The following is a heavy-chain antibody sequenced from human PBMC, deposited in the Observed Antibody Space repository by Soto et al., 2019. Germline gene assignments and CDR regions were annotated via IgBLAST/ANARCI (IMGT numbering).Heavy chain of an antibody. Sequence: EVQLSESGGGLVQPGGSLRLSCAASGFTFSTYAMTWVRQAPGKGLEWVSSLSGFGDDTYYADSVKGRFTISRDNSKNTLSLQMNSLRAVDRAVYYCAKGFGNGYWSAFDIWGQGTVVTGSS. CDR3: AKGFGNGYWSAFDI. CDR1: GFTFSTYA. V-gene: IGHV3-23*01. J-gene: IGHJ3*02. CDR2: LSGFGDDT. D-gene: IGHD3-22*01.